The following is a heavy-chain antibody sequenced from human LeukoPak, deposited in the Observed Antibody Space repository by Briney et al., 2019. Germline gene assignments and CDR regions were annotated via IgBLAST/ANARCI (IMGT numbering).Heavy chain of an antibody. CDR3: ARSVDGGNSPFDY. CDR2: IYYSGTT. V-gene: IGHV4-28*01. Sequence: SETLSLTCAVSGYSISSSNWWGWIRPPPGKGLEWIGYIYYSGTTHYNPSLKSRVTMSVDTSKNQFSLKLSSVTAVDTAVYYCARSVDGGNSPFDYWGQGTLDTVSS. J-gene: IGHJ4*02. D-gene: IGHD4-23*01. CDR1: GYSISSSNW.